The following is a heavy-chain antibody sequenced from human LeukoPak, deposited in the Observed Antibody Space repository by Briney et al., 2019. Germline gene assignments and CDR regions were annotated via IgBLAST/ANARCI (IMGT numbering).Heavy chain of an antibody. CDR3: ARGGGYRKFDY. CDR2: IYYIEST. Sequence: SETLSLTCAVSGGSISSGGYSWSWIRQPPGKGLEWIGYIYYIESTYYNPSLKGRVTISVDTSKNQFSLRLTSVTAADTAVYYCARGGGYRKFDYWGQGALVTVSS. J-gene: IGHJ4*02. CDR1: GGSISSGGYS. D-gene: IGHD5-24*01. V-gene: IGHV4-30-4*07.